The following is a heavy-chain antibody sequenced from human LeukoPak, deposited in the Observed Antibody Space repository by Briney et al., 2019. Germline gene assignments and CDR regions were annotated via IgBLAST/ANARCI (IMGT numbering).Heavy chain of an antibody. CDR2: INPNSGAT. CDR3: AREEDVVALPSFDY. CDR1: GYTFTLYY. D-gene: IGHD2-2*01. Sequence: ASVKVSCKAPGYTFTLYYMHWVRQAPGQGLEWMGWINPNSGATDYAQKFQDRVTMTRDTSISTAYMELNSLRSDDSAVYYCAREEDVVALPSFDYWGQGTLVTASS. V-gene: IGHV1-2*02. J-gene: IGHJ4*02.